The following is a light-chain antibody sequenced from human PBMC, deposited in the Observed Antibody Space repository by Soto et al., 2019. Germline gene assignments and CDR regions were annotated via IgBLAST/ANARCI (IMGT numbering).Light chain of an antibody. CDR1: QSVLYSSNNKNY. CDR3: QQYYSTPIT. V-gene: IGKV4-1*01. CDR2: WAS. Sequence: DIVMTQSPDSLAVSLGERATINCKSSQSVLYSSNNKNYLAWYQQKPGQPPKLLISWASTRESGVPDRFSGSGSGTDFTLTISSLQAEDVAVYYCQQYYSTPITFGPGTTLDIK. J-gene: IGKJ3*01.